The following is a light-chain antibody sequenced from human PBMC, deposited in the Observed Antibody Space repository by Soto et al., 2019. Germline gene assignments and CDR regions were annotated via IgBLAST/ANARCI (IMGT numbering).Light chain of an antibody. J-gene: IGKJ1*01. V-gene: IGKV1-39*01. CDR2: AAS. CDR1: QSISSY. Sequence: DIQMTQSPSSLSASVGDRVTITCRASQSISSYLNWYQQKPGKAPKLLIYAASSLQSGVPSRFSGSGSGTEFTFRNSSLQPEYVETYYCQQRHRTPTFGQGTKVEIK. CDR3: QQRHRTPT.